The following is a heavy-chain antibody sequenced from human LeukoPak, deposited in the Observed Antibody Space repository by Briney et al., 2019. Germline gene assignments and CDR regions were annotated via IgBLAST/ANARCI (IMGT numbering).Heavy chain of an antibody. D-gene: IGHD3/OR15-3a*01. V-gene: IGHV1-18*01. CDR3: ARSTFYDVFHDMDV. CDR2: FSVYNGNT. CDR1: GYAFTTYG. J-gene: IGHJ6*02. Sequence: ASVKVSCKASGYAFTTYGIGWVRQAPGQGLEWMGWFSVYNGNTNYAQKFQGRVSMTTDTSKSTAYMELRSLRSDDTAVYYCARSTFYDVFHDMDVWGQGTAVTVSS.